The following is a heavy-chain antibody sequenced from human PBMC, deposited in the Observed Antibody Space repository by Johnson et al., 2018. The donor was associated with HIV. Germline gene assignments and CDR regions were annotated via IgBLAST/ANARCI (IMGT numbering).Heavy chain of an antibody. Sequence: VQLVESGGGVVQPGRSLRLSCAASGFTFSSYWMSWVRQAPGKGLEWVANIKQDGSEKYYVDSVKGRFTISRDNAKNSLYLQMNSLRAEDTALYYCARAIAAAGTVGVDAFDIWGQGTMVTVSS. V-gene: IGHV3-7*01. CDR1: GFTFSSYW. CDR3: ARAIAAAGTVGVDAFDI. CDR2: IKQDGSEK. D-gene: IGHD6-13*01. J-gene: IGHJ3*02.